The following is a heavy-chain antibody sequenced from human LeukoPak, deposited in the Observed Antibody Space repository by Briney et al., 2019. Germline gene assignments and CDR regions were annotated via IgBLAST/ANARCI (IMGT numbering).Heavy chain of an antibody. CDR1: GFYFRNYA. Sequence: GGSQRLSCAASGFYFRNYAMTWVRQAPGKGLEWVSGISNGGVATYYADSVKGRFTVSRDNSKNTLYLQMNSLRADDTAIYYCAKGPDKYCTAGSCYGASWGQGTQVTVSS. CDR3: AKGPDKYCTAGSCYGAS. J-gene: IGHJ5*02. CDR2: ISNGGVAT. D-gene: IGHD2-15*01. V-gene: IGHV3-23*01.